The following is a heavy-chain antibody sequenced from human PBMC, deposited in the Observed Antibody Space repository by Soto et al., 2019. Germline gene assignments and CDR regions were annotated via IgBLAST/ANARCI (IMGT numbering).Heavy chain of an antibody. Sequence: EVQVLESGGGLVQPGGSLRLSCAASGFTFNKYAMSWVRQAPGKGLEWVSSISGSGGSTYYADSVKGRFTISRDNSKKHLYAQTKGLRAQDAAVSCCAKESAKEGSHFVYWGQGTLVTVSS. J-gene: IGHJ4*02. CDR1: GFTFNKYA. V-gene: IGHV3-23*01. CDR3: AKESAKEGSHFVY. CDR2: ISGSGGST.